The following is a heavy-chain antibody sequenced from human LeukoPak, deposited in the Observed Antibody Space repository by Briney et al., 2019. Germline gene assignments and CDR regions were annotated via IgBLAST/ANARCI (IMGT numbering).Heavy chain of an antibody. CDR2: IYYSGST. J-gene: IGHJ3*01. Sequence: SETLSLTCTVSGGSISSYYWGWIRQPPGKGLEWIGNIYYSGSTYYNPSLKSRVTISVDTSKNQFSLKLSSVTAADTAVYYCASPKWLDAFDVWGRGTMVTVSS. CDR3: ASPKWLDAFDV. V-gene: IGHV4-39*07. CDR1: GGSISSYY. D-gene: IGHD3-22*01.